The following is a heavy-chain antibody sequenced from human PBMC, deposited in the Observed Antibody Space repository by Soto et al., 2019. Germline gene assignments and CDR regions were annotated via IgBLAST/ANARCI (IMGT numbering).Heavy chain of an antibody. CDR1: GFTFSSYA. CDR3: ARGSSGWSFDY. J-gene: IGHJ4*02. Sequence: EVQLVESGGGLVQPGGSLRLSCAASGFTFSSYAMHWVRQAPGKGLEYVSAISSNGGSTYYANSVKGRFTISRDNSKNTLYLQMGSLRAEDMAVYYCARGSSGWSFDYWGQGPLVTVSS. CDR2: ISSNGGST. V-gene: IGHV3-64*01. D-gene: IGHD6-19*01.